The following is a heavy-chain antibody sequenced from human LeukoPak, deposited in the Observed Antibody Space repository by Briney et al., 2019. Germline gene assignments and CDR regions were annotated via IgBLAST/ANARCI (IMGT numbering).Heavy chain of an antibody. CDR1: GYNFTGNY. CDR2: INSNSGVT. V-gene: IGHV1-2*02. CDR3: ARSLVN. Sequence: ASVKVSCKASGYNFTGNYMHWVRQAPGQGLEWMGWINSNSGVTKYAQKFLGRITMTRDTSIRTGYMEVRSLISDDTAIYYCARSLVNWGRGTLVTVSS. D-gene: IGHD6-6*01. J-gene: IGHJ4*02.